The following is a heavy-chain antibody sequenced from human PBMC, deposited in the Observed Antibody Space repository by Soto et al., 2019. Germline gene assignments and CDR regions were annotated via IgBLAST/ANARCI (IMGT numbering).Heavy chain of an antibody. CDR3: ARHFQNNWFDP. Sequence: SVKVSCKASGGTSSSYTISWVRQAPGRGLEWMGRIIPILGIANYAQKFQGRVTITADKSTSTAYMELSSLRSEDTAVYYCARHFQNNWFDPWGQGTLVTGSS. V-gene: IGHV1-69*02. J-gene: IGHJ5*02. CDR2: IIPILGIA. CDR1: GGTSSSYT.